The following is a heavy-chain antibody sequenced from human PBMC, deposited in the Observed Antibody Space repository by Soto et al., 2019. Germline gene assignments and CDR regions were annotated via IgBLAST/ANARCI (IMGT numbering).Heavy chain of an antibody. Sequence: EVQLVESGGGLVKPGGSLRLSCAASGFTFSNYIMNWVRQAPGKGLEWVSSISSNSNYIYYPDSVKGRFAISRDNAKNPLYLQMNSLRVGDTAVYYGSGDPAASGGGGFDPWGQGTLVTVSS. CDR1: GFTFSNYI. CDR2: ISSNSNYI. D-gene: IGHD6-13*01. V-gene: IGHV3-21*04. CDR3: SGDPAASGGGGFDP. J-gene: IGHJ5*02.